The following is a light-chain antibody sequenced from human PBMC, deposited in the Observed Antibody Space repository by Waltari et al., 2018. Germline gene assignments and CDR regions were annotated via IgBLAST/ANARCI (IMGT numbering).Light chain of an antibody. CDR3: QHYNYWPPWA. CDR2: GAS. CDR1: QSIGTN. J-gene: IGKJ1*01. Sequence: ETVMTQSPPSLSVSPGERVTLSCRASQSIGTNVVLYQQKPGQPPKVLIYGASTRGTGVPARFSGSGSGTEFTLTITSLQSEDFAVYFCQHYNYWPPWAFGQGTKVEIK. V-gene: IGKV3-15*01.